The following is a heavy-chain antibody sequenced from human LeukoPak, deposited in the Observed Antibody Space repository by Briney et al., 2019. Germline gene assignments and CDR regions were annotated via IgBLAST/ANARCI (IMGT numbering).Heavy chain of an antibody. J-gene: IGHJ5*02. CDR3: ARSRSDYDIPRRVNWFDP. CDR2: INTNSVGT. D-gene: IGHD3-9*01. CDR1: GNTVSGNN. V-gene: IGHV1-2*02. Sequence: ASMKLSCKGSGNTVSGNNMYWGGHRPIEGLEWMGWINTNSVGTNYAQKFQGRVTMTRDTSISTAYMELSRLRSDDTAVYYCARSRSDYDIPRRVNWFDPWGQGTLVTVSS.